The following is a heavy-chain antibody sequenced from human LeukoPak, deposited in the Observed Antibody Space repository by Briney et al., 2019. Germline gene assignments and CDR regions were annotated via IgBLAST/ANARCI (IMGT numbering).Heavy chain of an antibody. Sequence: GASVKVSCKASGYTFTGYYMHWVRQAPGQGLEWMGWINPNSGGTNYAQKFQGRVTMTRDTSISTAYMGLSGLRSDDTAVYYCATMDTVFAPLDYWGQGTLVTVSS. D-gene: IGHD5-18*01. CDR3: ATMDTVFAPLDY. CDR2: INPNSGGT. V-gene: IGHV1-2*02. CDR1: GYTFTGYY. J-gene: IGHJ4*02.